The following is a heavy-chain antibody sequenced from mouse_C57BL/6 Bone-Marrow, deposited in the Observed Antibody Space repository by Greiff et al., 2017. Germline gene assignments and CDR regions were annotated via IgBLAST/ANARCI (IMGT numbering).Heavy chain of an antibody. CDR3: ARRLGEAMDY. V-gene: IGHV5-17*01. CDR1: GFTFSDYG. D-gene: IGHD4-1*01. CDR2: ISSGSSTI. J-gene: IGHJ4*01. Sequence: EVKLVESGGGLVKPGGSLKLSCAASGFTFSDYGMHWVRQAPEKGLEWVAYISSGSSTIYYAATVKGRFTISRDNAKNTLFLQMTSLRSEDTAMYYCARRLGEAMDYWGQGTSVTVSS.